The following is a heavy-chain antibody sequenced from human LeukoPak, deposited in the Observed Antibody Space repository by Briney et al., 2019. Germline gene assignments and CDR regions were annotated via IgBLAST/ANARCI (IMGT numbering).Heavy chain of an antibody. CDR3: ARDEAADGWNAFDI. D-gene: IGHD6-13*01. Sequence: ASVKVSCKASGYTFTGYYMHWVRQSPGQGLEWMGWINANSGGTKYAQRFQGRVTMTRDTSISTAYMELSRLRSDDTAVYYCARDEAADGWNAFDIWGQGTMVTVSS. V-gene: IGHV1-2*02. CDR2: INANSGGT. J-gene: IGHJ3*02. CDR1: GYTFTGYY.